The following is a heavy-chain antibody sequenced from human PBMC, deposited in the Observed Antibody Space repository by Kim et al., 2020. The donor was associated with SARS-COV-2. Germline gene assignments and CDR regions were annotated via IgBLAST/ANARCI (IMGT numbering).Heavy chain of an antibody. V-gene: IGHV3-33*01. CDR1: GFTFNNYG. D-gene: IGHD3-22*01. CDR2: IWYDGSNK. CDR3: ASAPSDSSSYY. Sequence: GGSLRLSCAESGFTFNNYGMHWVRQAPGKGLEWVAVIWYDGSNKYYADSVKGRFTISRDNSKNTLYLQMNSLRAEDTAVYYCASAPSDSSSYYWGQGTLV. J-gene: IGHJ4*02.